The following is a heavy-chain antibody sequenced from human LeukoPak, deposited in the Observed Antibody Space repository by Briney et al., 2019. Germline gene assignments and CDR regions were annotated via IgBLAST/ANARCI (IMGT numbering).Heavy chain of an antibody. V-gene: IGHV1-2*04. J-gene: IGHJ4*02. CDR2: INPNSGGT. D-gene: IGHD3-9*01. Sequence: ASVKVSCKASGYTFTGYYMHWVRQAPGQGLEWMGWINPNSGGTNYAQKFQGWVTMTRDTSISTAYMELSRLRSDDTAVYYCARDRGNYDILTGLDYWGQGTLVTVSS. CDR3: ARDRGNYDILTGLDY. CDR1: GYTFTGYY.